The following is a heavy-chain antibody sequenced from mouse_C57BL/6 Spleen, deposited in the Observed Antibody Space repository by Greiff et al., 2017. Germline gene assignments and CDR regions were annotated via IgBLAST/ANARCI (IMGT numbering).Heavy chain of an antibody. J-gene: IGHJ4*01. V-gene: IGHV1-15*01. Sequence: QVQLQQSGAELVRPGASVTLSCKASGYTFTDYEMHWVKQTPVHGLEWIGAIDPETGGTAYNQKFKGKAILTADKSSSTAYMELRSLTSEDSAVYYCTINWDYAMDYWGQGTSVTVSS. CDR1: GYTFTDYE. CDR2: IDPETGGT. CDR3: TINWDYAMDY. D-gene: IGHD4-1*02.